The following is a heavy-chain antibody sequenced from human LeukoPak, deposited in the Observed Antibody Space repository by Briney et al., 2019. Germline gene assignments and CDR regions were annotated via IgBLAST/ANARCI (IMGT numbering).Heavy chain of an antibody. V-gene: IGHV3-53*04. CDR1: GFTVSSNY. Sequence: GGSLRLSCAASGFTVSSNYMSWVHQAPGKGLEGVSVIYSGGSTYYADSGKGRFTLSRHNSKNTLYLQMNSLRAEDTAVYYCARQGAHYGMDVWGQGTTVTVSS. J-gene: IGHJ6*02. CDR2: IYSGGST. CDR3: ARQGAHYGMDV. D-gene: IGHD1-26*01.